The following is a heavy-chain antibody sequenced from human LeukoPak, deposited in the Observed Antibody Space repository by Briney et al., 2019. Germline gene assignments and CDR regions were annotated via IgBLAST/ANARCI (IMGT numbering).Heavy chain of an antibody. CDR2: IYTSGST. CDR3: ARDPREIRYSSSWYYFDY. CDR1: GGSISSGSYH. Sequence: SETLSLTCTVSGGSISSGSYHWSWIRQPAGKGLEWIGRIYTSGSTNYNPSLKSRVTISVDKSKNQFSLKLSSVTAADTAVYYCARDPREIRYSSSWYYFDYWGQGTLVTVSS. J-gene: IGHJ4*02. D-gene: IGHD6-13*01. V-gene: IGHV4-61*02.